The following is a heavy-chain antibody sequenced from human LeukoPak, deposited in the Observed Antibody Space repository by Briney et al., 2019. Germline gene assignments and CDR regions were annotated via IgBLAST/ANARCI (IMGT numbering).Heavy chain of an antibody. CDR3: ARSSSWYLSSAFDI. J-gene: IGHJ3*02. D-gene: IGHD6-13*01. CDR2: IYYSGST. Sequence: SETLSLTCTVSGGSISSSSYYWGWIRQPPGKGLEWIGSIYYSGSTYYNPSLKSRVTISVDTSKNQFSLKLSSVTAADTAVYYCARSSSWYLSSAFDIWGQGTMVTVSS. CDR1: GGSISSSSYY. V-gene: IGHV4-39*07.